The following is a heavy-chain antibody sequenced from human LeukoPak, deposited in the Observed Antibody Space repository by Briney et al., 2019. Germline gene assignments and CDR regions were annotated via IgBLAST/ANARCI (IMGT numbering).Heavy chain of an antibody. D-gene: IGHD2-2*01. CDR1: GYTFTSYD. V-gene: IGHV1-8*03. CDR2: MNPNSGNT. J-gene: IGHJ4*02. CDR3: ASCSSTSCTNLDY. Sequence: ASVNVSCKASGYTFTSYDINWVRQATGQGLEWMGWMNPNSGNTGYAQKFQGRVTITRNTSISTAYMELSSLRSEDTAVYYCASCSSTSCTNLDYWGQGTLVTVSS.